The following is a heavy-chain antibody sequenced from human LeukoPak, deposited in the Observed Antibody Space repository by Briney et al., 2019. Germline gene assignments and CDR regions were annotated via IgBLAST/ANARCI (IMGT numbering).Heavy chain of an antibody. J-gene: IGHJ6*02. CDR3: ARRRDGAVAAFYYGMDV. D-gene: IGHD6-19*01. CDR2: IDPSDSYT. CDR1: GYSFTSYW. V-gene: IGHV5-10-1*01. Sequence: GESLKISCKGSGYSFTSYWISWVRQMPGKGLEWMGRIDPSDSYTNYSPSFQGHVTISADKSISTTYLQWSSLKASDTAMYYCARRRDGAVAAFYYGMDVWGQGTTVTVSS.